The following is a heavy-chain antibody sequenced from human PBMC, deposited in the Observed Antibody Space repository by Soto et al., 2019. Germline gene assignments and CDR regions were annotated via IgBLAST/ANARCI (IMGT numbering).Heavy chain of an antibody. V-gene: IGHV3-23*01. CDR3: AIWTSKALAGPIQF. D-gene: IGHD6-13*01. Sequence: VGSLRISCAASGFTFSSYAMSWVRQAPGKGLEWVSAISGSGGSTYYADSVKGRFTISRDNSKNTLYLQMNRLRAEDTAVYYCAIWTSKALAGPIQFWCQGPFVSAS. CDR1: GFTFSSYA. CDR2: ISGSGGST. J-gene: IGHJ4*02.